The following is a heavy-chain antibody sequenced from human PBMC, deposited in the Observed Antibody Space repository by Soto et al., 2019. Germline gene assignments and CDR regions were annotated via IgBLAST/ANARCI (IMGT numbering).Heavy chain of an antibody. Sequence: EVQLVESGGGLVQPGGSLRLSCAASGFTFSSYTMNWVRQAPGKGLEWVSYISGSSSTIYYADSVKGRVTISRDNAKDSLYLQMNGLRDEDTAVYYCASYSGSHDWGQGTLVTVSS. CDR3: ASYSGSHD. V-gene: IGHV3-48*02. CDR2: ISGSSSTI. CDR1: GFTFSSYT. D-gene: IGHD1-26*01. J-gene: IGHJ4*02.